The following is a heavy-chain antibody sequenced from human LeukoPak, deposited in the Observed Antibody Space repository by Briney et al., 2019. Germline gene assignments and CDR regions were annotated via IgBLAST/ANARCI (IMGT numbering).Heavy chain of an antibody. Sequence: GGSLRLSCAASGFTVSSNYMSWVRQAPGKGLEWVSVIYSGGSTYYADSVKGRFTISRDNSKNTLYLQMNSLRAEDTAVYYCVRRIAHAFDIWGQGTMVTVSS. V-gene: IGHV3-66*04. CDR3: VRRIAHAFDI. D-gene: IGHD6-13*01. J-gene: IGHJ3*02. CDR1: GFTVSSNY. CDR2: IYSGGST.